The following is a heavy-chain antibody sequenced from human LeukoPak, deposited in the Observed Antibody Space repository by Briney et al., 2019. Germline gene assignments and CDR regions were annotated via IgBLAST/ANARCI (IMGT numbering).Heavy chain of an antibody. Sequence: GGSLRLSCAASGFTFSSYAMSWVRQAPGKGLEWVSAISGSGGSTYYADSVKGRFTISRDNSKNTLYLQMNSLRAEDTAVYYCARDALGYGGQNYGMDVWGKGTTVTVSS. V-gene: IGHV3-23*01. CDR1: GFTFSSYA. CDR3: ARDALGYGGQNYGMDV. CDR2: ISGSGGST. J-gene: IGHJ6*04. D-gene: IGHD5-12*01.